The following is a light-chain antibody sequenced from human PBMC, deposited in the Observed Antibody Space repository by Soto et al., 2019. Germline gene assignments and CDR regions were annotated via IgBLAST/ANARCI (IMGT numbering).Light chain of an antibody. CDR3: AAWDDSLRGNYV. J-gene: IGLJ1*01. CDR1: SSNIGSNY. Sequence: QSVLTQPPSSSWTPGQSVTISCSGSSSNIGSNYVYWYQQLPGTAPKLLIYSNNQRPSGVPDRFSGSKSGTSASLAISGLRSEDEADYYCAAWDDSLRGNYVFGTGTKVSV. V-gene: IGLV1-47*02. CDR2: SNN.